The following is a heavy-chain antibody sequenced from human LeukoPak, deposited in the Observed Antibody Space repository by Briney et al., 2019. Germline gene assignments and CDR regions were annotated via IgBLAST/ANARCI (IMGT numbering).Heavy chain of an antibody. V-gene: IGHV4-39*07. CDR2: IYYSGST. J-gene: IGHJ3*02. CDR1: GGSISSSSYY. Sequence: SETLSLTCTVSGGSISSSSYYWGWIRQPPGKGLEWIGSIYYSGSTYYNPSLKSRVTISVDTSKNQFSLKLNSVTAADTAVYYCAREGDDFWSPIIWGQGTMVTVSS. D-gene: IGHD3-3*01. CDR3: AREGDDFWSPII.